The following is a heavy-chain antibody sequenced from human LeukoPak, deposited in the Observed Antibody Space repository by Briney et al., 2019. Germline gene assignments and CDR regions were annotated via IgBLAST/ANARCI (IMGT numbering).Heavy chain of an antibody. D-gene: IGHD5-18*01. Sequence: SQTLSLTCAVSGGSSRSGDYFWSWIRQPPGKGLEWIGHIHYSGNTYYNPSLKSRVSISVDTSKNQFSLKLSSVTAADTAVYYCARREGDTAMVMFDYWGQGTLVTVSS. J-gene: IGHJ4*02. V-gene: IGHV4-30-4*01. CDR3: ARREGDTAMVMFDY. CDR2: IHYSGNT. CDR1: GGSSRSGDYF.